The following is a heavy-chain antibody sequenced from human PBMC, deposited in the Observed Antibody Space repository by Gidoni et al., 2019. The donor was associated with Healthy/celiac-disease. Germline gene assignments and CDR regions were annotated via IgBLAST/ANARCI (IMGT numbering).Heavy chain of an antibody. D-gene: IGHD6-13*01. J-gene: IGHJ6*02. CDR1: GGTFSSYD. CDR2: IIPSFGTA. CDR3: ARDLYSSSWQPLYRMDV. Sequence: QVQLVQSGVEVMKHGSSVKVSCKDSGGTFSSYDISWVRQAPGQGLEWMGGIIPSFGTANYAQKFQGRVTITADESTSTAYMELSSLRSEDTAVYYCARDLYSSSWQPLYRMDVWGQGTTVTVSS. V-gene: IGHV1-69*01.